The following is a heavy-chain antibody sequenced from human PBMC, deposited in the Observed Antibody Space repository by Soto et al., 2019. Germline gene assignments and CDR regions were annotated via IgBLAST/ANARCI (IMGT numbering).Heavy chain of an antibody. Sequence: GGYLRLSCAASGFTFRSFTMNWVRPAPGKGLEWVSTISSNSAYIYSTDALRGRFTISRDNAKNALQLQMNSLRAEDTAVYYGTRDASRESSARGWFDPWGPGTLVTVSS. CDR3: TRDASRESSARGWFDP. D-gene: IGHD6-25*01. CDR1: GFTFRSFT. CDR2: ISSNSAYI. V-gene: IGHV3-21*01. J-gene: IGHJ5*02.